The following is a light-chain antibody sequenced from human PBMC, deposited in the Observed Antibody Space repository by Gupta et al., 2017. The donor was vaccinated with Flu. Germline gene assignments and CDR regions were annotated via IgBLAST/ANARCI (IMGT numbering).Light chain of an antibody. Sequence: VTLSVSPGERATLSCRASQSISSDLAWYQQKPGQAPRLLIYDASTRATGVPARFSGSGSGTEFSLTISSLQSEDFAVYYCQQYNNWPPRTFGQGTKVEIK. J-gene: IGKJ1*01. V-gene: IGKV3-15*01. CDR2: DAS. CDR1: QSISSD. CDR3: QQYNNWPPRT.